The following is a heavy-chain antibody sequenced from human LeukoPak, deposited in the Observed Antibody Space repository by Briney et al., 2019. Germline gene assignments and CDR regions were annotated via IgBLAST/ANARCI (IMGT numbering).Heavy chain of an antibody. CDR3: ARHGTISSESCFDY. Sequence: SETLSLTCSVSGGSVSSYYWSWIRQSPGKGLEWIGYIHNSGRTNYNPSLKSRVTGFVDTSKNQVSLRLSSVTAADTAVYYSARHGTISSESCFDYWGQGALITVSS. CDR2: IHNSGRT. CDR1: GGSVSSYY. D-gene: IGHD1-14*01. V-gene: IGHV4-59*08. J-gene: IGHJ4*02.